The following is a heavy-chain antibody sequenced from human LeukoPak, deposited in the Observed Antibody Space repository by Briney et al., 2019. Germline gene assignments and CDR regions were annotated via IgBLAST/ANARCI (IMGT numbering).Heavy chain of an antibody. D-gene: IGHD3-3*01. Sequence: GGSLRLSCAASGFTFSSYGMHWVRQAPGKGLEWVAFIRYDGSNKYYADSVKGRFTISRDNSKNTLYLQMNSLRAEDTAVYYCASSLNTIFGVVIIGPFDYWGQGTLVTVSS. J-gene: IGHJ4*02. V-gene: IGHV3-30*02. CDR2: IRYDGSNK. CDR1: GFTFSSYG. CDR3: ASSLNTIFGVVIIGPFDY.